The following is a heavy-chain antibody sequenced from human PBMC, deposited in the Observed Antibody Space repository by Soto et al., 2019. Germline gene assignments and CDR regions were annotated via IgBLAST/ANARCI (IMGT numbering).Heavy chain of an antibody. CDR2: INPSGGST. CDR1: GYTFTSYY. CDR3: ARAYVSCGGSGHGYRTDV. D-gene: IGHD2-15*01. Sequence: GYSVQVSCKESGYTFTSYYMHWVRQASGQGLEWMGIINPSGGSTSYAQKFQGRVTMTRDTSTSTVYMELSSLRSEDTAVYQGARAYVSCGGSGHGYRTDVWGQGSS. J-gene: IGHJ6*02. V-gene: IGHV1-46*01.